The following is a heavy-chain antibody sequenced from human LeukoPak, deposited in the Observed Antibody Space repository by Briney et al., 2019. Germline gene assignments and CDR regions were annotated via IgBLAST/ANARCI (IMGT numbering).Heavy chain of an antibody. V-gene: IGHV4-30-4*01. Sequence: SETLSLTCTVSGGSISSGDYYWSWIRQPPGKGLEWIGSIYYSGSTYYNPSLKSRVTISVDTSKNQFSLKLSSVTAADTAVYYCARDRLYCGGDCYSQTWFDPWGQGTLVTVSS. CDR2: IYYSGST. D-gene: IGHD2-21*02. J-gene: IGHJ5*02. CDR1: GGSISSGDYY. CDR3: ARDRLYCGGDCYSQTWFDP.